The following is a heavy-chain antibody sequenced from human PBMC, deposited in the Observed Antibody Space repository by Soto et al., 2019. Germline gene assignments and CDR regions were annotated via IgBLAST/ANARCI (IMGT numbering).Heavy chain of an antibody. Sequence: GGSLSLSCAASGFTFSSYWMSWVRQAPGKGLEWVANIKQDGSEKYYVDSVKGRFTISRDNAKNSLYLQMNSLRAEDTAVYYCAREVFGDYLPFAFDIWGQGTMVTVSS. D-gene: IGHD4-17*01. CDR3: AREVFGDYLPFAFDI. V-gene: IGHV3-7*01. CDR1: GFTFSSYW. J-gene: IGHJ3*02. CDR2: IKQDGSEK.